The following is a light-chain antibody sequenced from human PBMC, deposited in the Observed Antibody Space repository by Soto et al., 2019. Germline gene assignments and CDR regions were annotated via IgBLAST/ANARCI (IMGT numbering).Light chain of an antibody. J-gene: IGKJ1*01. CDR2: AAS. Sequence: DIQMTQSPSSLSASVGDRVTITCRTSQSISSYLNWYQQKPGKAPNLLLYAASSLQSVVPSRFSGIGSGTDFTLTISSLQPEDFATYYCQQSYSTLRTFGQGTKVEIK. CDR1: QSISSY. V-gene: IGKV1-39*01. CDR3: QQSYSTLRT.